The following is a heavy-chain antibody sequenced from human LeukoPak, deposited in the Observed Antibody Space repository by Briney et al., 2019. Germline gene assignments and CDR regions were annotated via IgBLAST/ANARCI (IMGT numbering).Heavy chain of an antibody. V-gene: IGHV4-39*07. CDR1: GGSISSSSYY. J-gene: IGHJ5*02. D-gene: IGHD3-9*01. Sequence: PSETLSLTCTVSGGSISSSSYYWGWIRQPPGKGLEWIGSIYYSGSTYYNPSLKSRVTISVDTSKNQFSLKLSSVTAADTAVYYCARGYFDWLFHNWFDPWGQGTLVTVSS. CDR3: ARGYFDWLFHNWFDP. CDR2: IYYSGST.